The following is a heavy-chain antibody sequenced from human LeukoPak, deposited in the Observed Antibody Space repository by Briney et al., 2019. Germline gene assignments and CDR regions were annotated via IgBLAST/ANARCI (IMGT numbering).Heavy chain of an antibody. CDR3: VRDLGGRSGH. CDR2: ISWNSGSI. CDR1: GFTFDDYA. V-gene: IGHV3-9*01. J-gene: IGHJ4*02. Sequence: GGSLRLSCAASGFTFDDYAMHWVRQAPGRGLEWVSGISWNSGSIGYADSVKGRFTISRDNAKNSLYLQMNSLRAEDTAVYYCVRDLGGRSGHWGQGTLVTVSS. D-gene: IGHD1-26*01.